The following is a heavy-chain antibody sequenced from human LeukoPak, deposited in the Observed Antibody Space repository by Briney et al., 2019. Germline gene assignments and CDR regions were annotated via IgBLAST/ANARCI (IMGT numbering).Heavy chain of an antibody. Sequence: PSETLSLTCTVSGGSISTGGYYWSWIRQHPGKGLEWIACIYYSGSTYYNPSLKSRITISVDASKNQFSLKLSSVTAADTAVYYCARANDILTGFSWGQWTMVTVSS. CDR1: GGSISTGGYY. D-gene: IGHD3-9*01. V-gene: IGHV4-31*03. J-gene: IGHJ3*01. CDR3: ARANDILTGFS. CDR2: IYYSGST.